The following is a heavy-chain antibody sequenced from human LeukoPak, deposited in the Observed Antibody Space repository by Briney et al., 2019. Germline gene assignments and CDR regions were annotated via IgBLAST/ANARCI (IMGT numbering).Heavy chain of an antibody. CDR3: ARVGSSGHYPHFDI. J-gene: IGHJ3*02. CDR1: GFSFSSYW. D-gene: IGHD6-19*01. CDR2: IKIDGSEK. Sequence: GGSLRLSCAASGFSFSSYWMSWVRQAPGKGLEWVANIKIDGSEKYYVDSVKGRFTISRDNAKNSLYLQMNSLGAEDTAVYYCARVGSSGHYPHFDIWGQGTMVTVSS. V-gene: IGHV3-7*01.